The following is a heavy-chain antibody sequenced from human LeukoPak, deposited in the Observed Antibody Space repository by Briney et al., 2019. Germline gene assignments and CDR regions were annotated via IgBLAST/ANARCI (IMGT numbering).Heavy chain of an antibody. CDR1: GFTFSNFN. J-gene: IGHJ3*02. D-gene: IGHD6-13*01. CDR2: ISIASTHI. Sequence: GGSLRLSCAASGFTFSNFNMNWVRQAPGKGLEWFSTISIASTHILYADSVKGRFTISRDNAKNSLFLQMNSLRVEDTAVYYCARGLQHNDAFDIWGQGTMVTVSS. CDR3: ARGLQHNDAFDI. V-gene: IGHV3-21*01.